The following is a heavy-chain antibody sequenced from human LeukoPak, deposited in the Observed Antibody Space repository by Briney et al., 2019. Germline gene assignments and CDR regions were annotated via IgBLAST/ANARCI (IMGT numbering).Heavy chain of an antibody. CDR1: GFTFSSYS. D-gene: IGHD5-18*01. V-gene: IGHV3-21*01. CDR2: ITPSGSYT. J-gene: IGHJ5*01. CDR3: ARGDDTAMVSGGYNWFDS. Sequence: GGSLRLSCAASGFTFSSYSMNWVRQAPGKGLEWVSSITPSGSYTYYADSMKGRLTISRDNAKNSLYLQMNSPGAEDTAVYYCARGDDTAMVSGGYNWFDSWGQGTLVTVSS.